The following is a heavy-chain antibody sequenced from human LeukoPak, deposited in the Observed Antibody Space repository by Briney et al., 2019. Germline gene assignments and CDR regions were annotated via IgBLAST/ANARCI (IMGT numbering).Heavy chain of an antibody. CDR1: GFTCSSYW. V-gene: IGHV3-7*01. Sequence: PGGSLRLSCAASGFTCSSYWMSWVRQAPGKGLKWVANIKQEGSEKYYVDSVKGRFTISRDNAKNSLYLQMNSLRAEDTAVYYCARIRRGWSQNWDYWGQGTLVTVSS. CDR2: IKQEGSEK. J-gene: IGHJ4*02. CDR3: ARIRRGWSQNWDY. D-gene: IGHD6-19*01.